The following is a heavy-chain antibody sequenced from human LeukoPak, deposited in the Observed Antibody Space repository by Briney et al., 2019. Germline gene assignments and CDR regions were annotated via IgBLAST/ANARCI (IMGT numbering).Heavy chain of an antibody. CDR2: IYTSGST. CDR1: GGPISSYY. Sequence: SETLSLTFTVSGGPISSYYWSWIRQPAGKGLEWIGRIYTSGSTNYNPSLKSRVTMSVDTSKNQFSLKLSSVTAADTAVYYCARGRTAIGRYYYYYMDVWGKGTTVTVFS. J-gene: IGHJ6*03. V-gene: IGHV4-4*07. D-gene: IGHD1/OR15-1a*01. CDR3: ARGRTAIGRYYYYYMDV.